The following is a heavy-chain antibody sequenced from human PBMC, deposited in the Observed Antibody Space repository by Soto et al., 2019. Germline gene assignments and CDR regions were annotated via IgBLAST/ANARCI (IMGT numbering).Heavy chain of an antibody. CDR2: ISDSGGST. J-gene: IGHJ4*02. Sequence: GGSLRLSCAASGFTFNGYAMNWVRQAPGKGLEWVSTISDSGGSTYYADSVKGRFTISRGNSKNTLYLQMSSLSAEDTAVYYCVPSSSWPKFDYWGQGTLVTVSS. CDR3: VPSSSWPKFDY. V-gene: IGHV3-23*01. CDR1: GFTFNGYA. D-gene: IGHD6-13*01.